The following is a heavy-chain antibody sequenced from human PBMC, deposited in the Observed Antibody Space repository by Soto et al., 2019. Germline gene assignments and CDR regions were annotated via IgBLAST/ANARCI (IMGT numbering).Heavy chain of an antibody. V-gene: IGHV3-21*01. CDR1: GFTFSSYS. J-gene: IGHJ4*02. CDR2: ISSSSSYI. CDR3: ARDRGGAYGSGSYDY. Sequence: GGSLRLSCAASGFTFSSYSMNWVRQAPGKGLEWVSSISSSSSYIYYADSVKGRFTISRDNAKNSLYLQMNSLRAEDTAVYYCARDRGGAYGSGSYDYWGQGTLVTVSS. D-gene: IGHD3-10*01.